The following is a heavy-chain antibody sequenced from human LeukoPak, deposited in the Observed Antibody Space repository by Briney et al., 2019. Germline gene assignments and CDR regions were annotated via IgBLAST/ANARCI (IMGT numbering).Heavy chain of an antibody. CDR2: ISAYNGNT. V-gene: IGHV1-18*01. CDR3: ARYRTFGGVIVMGDLDY. J-gene: IGHJ4*02. CDR1: GYTFTSYG. D-gene: IGHD3-16*02. Sequence: ASVKVSCKASGYTFTSYGMSWVRQAPGQGLEWMGWISAYNGNTNYAQKLQGRVTMTTDTSTSTAYMELRSLRPDDTAVYYCARYRTFGGVIVMGDLDYWGQGTLVTVSS.